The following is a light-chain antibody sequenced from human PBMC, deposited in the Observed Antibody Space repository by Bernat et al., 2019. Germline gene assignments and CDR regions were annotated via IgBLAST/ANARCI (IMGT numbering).Light chain of an antibody. Sequence: EIVLTQSPATLSLSPGETATLSCRASQSVNSDYLTWYQHKPGQAPRLLIYGASSRATGIPDRFSGSGSGTGFTLTISRLEPEDFVVYYCQQYGSSPRFTFGQGTKLKIK. V-gene: IGKV3-20*01. CDR1: QSVNSDY. CDR3: QQYGSSPRFT. J-gene: IGKJ2*01. CDR2: GAS.